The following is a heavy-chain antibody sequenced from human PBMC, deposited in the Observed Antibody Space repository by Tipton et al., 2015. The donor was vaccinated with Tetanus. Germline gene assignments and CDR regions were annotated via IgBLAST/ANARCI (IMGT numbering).Heavy chain of an antibody. CDR1: GYTFTGNY. Sequence: QLVQSGAEVRKPGASVKVSCKAAGYTFTGNYLQWVRQAPGQGLEWMGWINPDSGGTNSAQKFQGRVTMTRDTSISTAYMELSRLRSDDTAVYYCASGSSIRHGLDVWGHGTSVTVSS. D-gene: IGHD2-2*01. V-gene: IGHV1-2*02. CDR2: INPDSGGT. CDR3: ASGSSIRHGLDV. J-gene: IGHJ6*02.